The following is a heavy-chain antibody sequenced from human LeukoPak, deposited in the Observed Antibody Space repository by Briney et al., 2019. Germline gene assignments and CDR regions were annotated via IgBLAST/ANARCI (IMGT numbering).Heavy chain of an antibody. Sequence: ASVKVSCKASGYTFTSYGISWVRQAPGQGLEWMGWISAYNGNTNYAQKLQGRVTMTTDTSTSTAYMELRSLRSDDTAVYYCARVLYYYGSGYIAQQFDPWGQGTLVTVSS. J-gene: IGHJ5*02. D-gene: IGHD3-10*01. CDR3: ARVLYYYGSGYIAQQFDP. CDR1: GYTFTSYG. V-gene: IGHV1-18*01. CDR2: ISAYNGNT.